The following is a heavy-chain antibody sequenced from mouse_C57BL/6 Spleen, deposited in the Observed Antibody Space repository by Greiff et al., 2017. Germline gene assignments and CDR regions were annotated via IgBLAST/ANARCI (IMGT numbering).Heavy chain of an antibody. D-gene: IGHD2-4*01. CDR2: IHPNSGST. J-gene: IGHJ3*01. V-gene: IGHV1-64*01. CDR3: ARCDYDPAWFAY. CDR1: GYTFTSYW. Sequence: VQLQQPGAELVKPGASVKLSCKASGYTFTSYWMHWVKQRPGQGLEWIGMIHPNSGSTNYNEKFKSKATLTVDKSSSTAYMQLSSLTSEDSAVYYCARCDYDPAWFAYWGQGTLVTVSA.